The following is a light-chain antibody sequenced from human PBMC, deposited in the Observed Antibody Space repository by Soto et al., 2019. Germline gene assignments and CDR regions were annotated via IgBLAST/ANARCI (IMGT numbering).Light chain of an antibody. CDR1: QSISTY. Sequence: DIQMTQSPSSLSASVGGIVTITFRASQSISTYLNWYHQKPGKAPDLLIYAASSLKSGVPSRFSGSGSGTHFTLTITGLQPADFATYYCQQNFSIPITFGQGTRLEIK. CDR2: AAS. J-gene: IGKJ5*01. CDR3: QQNFSIPIT. V-gene: IGKV1-39*01.